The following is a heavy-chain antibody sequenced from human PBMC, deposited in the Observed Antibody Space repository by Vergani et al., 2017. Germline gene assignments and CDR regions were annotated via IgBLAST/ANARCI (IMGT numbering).Heavy chain of an antibody. CDR3: ASDTHSGQRADR. J-gene: IGHJ5*02. D-gene: IGHD6-19*01. CDR2: IHYSENT. Sequence: QVQLQESGPGLVKSSETLSLTCSVSFDSIRNLYCNWIRQPPGKGLAWIGSIHYSENTNYNPSLMTRVTISVDTSKNQFSLTLTSVTAADTAVYYCASDTHSGQRADRWGQGILVTVTS. CDR1: FDSIRNLY. V-gene: IGHV4-59*11.